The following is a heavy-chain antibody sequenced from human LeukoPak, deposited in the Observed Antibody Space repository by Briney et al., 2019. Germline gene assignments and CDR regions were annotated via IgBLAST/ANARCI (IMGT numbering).Heavy chain of an antibody. CDR3: ARQRYYYGSGSAY. CDR1: GGSISSSSYY. D-gene: IGHD3-10*01. J-gene: IGHJ4*02. CDR2: IYYSGST. V-gene: IGHV4-39*01. Sequence: SETLSLTCTVSGGSISSSSYYWGWIRQPPGKGLECIGSIYYSGSTYYNPSLKSRVTISVDTSKNQFSLKLSSVTAADTAVYYCARQRYYYGSGSAYWGQGTLVTVSS.